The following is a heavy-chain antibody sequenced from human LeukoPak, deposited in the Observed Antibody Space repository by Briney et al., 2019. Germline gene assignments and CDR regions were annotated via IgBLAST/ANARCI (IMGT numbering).Heavy chain of an antibody. V-gene: IGHV3-33*01. CDR1: GFTFSSYG. CDR3: ARDSNLIAWLDY. J-gene: IGHJ4*02. D-gene: IGHD2/OR15-2a*01. Sequence: GRSLILSCAASGFTFSSYGMHWVRQAPGKGLEWVAVIWYDGSNKYYADSVKGRFTISRDNSKNTLYLQMNSLRAEDTAVYYCARDSNLIAWLDYWGQGTLVTVSS. CDR2: IWYDGSNK.